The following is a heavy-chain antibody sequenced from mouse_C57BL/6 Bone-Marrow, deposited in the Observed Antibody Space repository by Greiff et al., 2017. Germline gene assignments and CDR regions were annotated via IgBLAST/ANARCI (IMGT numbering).Heavy chain of an antibody. CDR3: ARQLRLRAYFDY. J-gene: IGHJ2*01. Sequence: EVKLMESGGGLVQPGESLKLSCESNEYEFPSHDMSWVRKTPEKRLELVAAINSDGGSTYYPATMERRFIISRDNTKKTLYLQMSSLRSEDTALYYCARQLRLRAYFDYWGQGTTLTVSS. CDR2: INSDGGST. CDR1: EYEFPSHD. V-gene: IGHV5-2*01. D-gene: IGHD3-2*02.